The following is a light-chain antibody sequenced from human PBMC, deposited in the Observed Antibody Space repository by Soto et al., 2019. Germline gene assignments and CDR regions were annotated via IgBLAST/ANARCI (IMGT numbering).Light chain of an antibody. CDR1: QSVSNY. J-gene: IGKJ3*01. Sequence: EVVLTQSPATLSLSPGERATLSCRASQSVSNYLAWYQQRPGQPPSLLIYDASTRATDIPARFSGSGSGRNFTLTINSLEPEDFAVYYCHQRGDWPSTFGPGTKVDFK. CDR3: HQRGDWPST. CDR2: DAS. V-gene: IGKV3-11*02.